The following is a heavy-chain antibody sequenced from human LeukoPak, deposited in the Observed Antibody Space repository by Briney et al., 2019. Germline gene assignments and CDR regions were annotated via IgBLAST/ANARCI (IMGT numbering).Heavy chain of an antibody. CDR2: INHSGST. D-gene: IGHD3-16*01. CDR1: GGSFSGYY. Sequence: ASETLSLTCAVYGGSFSGYYWSWIRQPPGKGLEWIGEINHSGSTNYNPSLESRVTISVDTSKNQFSLKLSSVTAADTAVYYCARERWGNTVLSYYYMDVWGKGTTVTVSS. J-gene: IGHJ6*03. CDR3: ARERWGNTVLSYYYMDV. V-gene: IGHV4-34*01.